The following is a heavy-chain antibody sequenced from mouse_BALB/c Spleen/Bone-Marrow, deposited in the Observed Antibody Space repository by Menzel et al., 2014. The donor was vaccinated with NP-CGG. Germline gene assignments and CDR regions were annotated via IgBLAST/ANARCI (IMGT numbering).Heavy chain of an antibody. D-gene: IGHD4-1*01. CDR1: GHSFTGYY. J-gene: IGHJ2*01. CDR2: ISCYNGAT. Sequence: LVKTGASVKISCKASGHSFTGYYMHWVKQSHGKGLEWIGYISCYNGATSYNQKFKGKATFTVDTSSSTAYMQFNSLTSEDSAVYYCARRDWDGGYYFDYWGQGTTLTVSS. V-gene: IGHV1S34*01. CDR3: ARRDWDGGYYFDY.